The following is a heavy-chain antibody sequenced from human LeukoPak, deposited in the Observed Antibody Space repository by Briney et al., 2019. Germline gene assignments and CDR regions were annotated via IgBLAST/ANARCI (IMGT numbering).Heavy chain of an antibody. Sequence: PSETLSLTCTVSGGPISSGSYYWSWTRQPAGKGLEWIGRIYTSGSTNYNPSLKSRVTISLDTSKNQFSLKVNSVTAADTAVYYCARDGVLGETGYWGQGTLVTVSS. CDR2: IYTSGST. CDR1: GGPISSGSYY. J-gene: IGHJ4*02. D-gene: IGHD1-26*01. CDR3: ARDGVLGETGY. V-gene: IGHV4-61*02.